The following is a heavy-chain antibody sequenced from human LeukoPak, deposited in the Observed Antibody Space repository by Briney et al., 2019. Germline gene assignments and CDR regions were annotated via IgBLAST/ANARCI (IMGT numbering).Heavy chain of an antibody. D-gene: IGHD4-17*01. J-gene: IGHJ5*02. Sequence: GGSLRLSCAASGFTFSSYGMHWVRQAPGKGLEWVAVIWYDGSNKYYADSVKGRFTISRDNSKNTLYLQMNSLRAEDTAVYYCAKALSGDYNGFDPWGQGTLVTVSS. V-gene: IGHV3-33*06. CDR2: IWYDGSNK. CDR1: GFTFSSYG. CDR3: AKALSGDYNGFDP.